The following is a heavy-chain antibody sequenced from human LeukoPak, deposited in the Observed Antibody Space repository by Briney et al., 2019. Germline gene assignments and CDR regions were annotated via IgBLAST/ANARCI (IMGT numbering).Heavy chain of an antibody. J-gene: IGHJ3*02. D-gene: IGHD6-19*01. Sequence: GGSLRLSCAASGFTFSSYSMNWFRQAPGKGLEWVSYISSSGSTIYYADSVKGRFTISRDNAKNSLYLQMNSLRAEDTAVYYCARGRRGQRLGAFDIWGQGTMVTVSS. CDR1: GFTFSSYS. CDR3: ARGRRGQRLGAFDI. V-gene: IGHV3-48*04. CDR2: ISSSGSTI.